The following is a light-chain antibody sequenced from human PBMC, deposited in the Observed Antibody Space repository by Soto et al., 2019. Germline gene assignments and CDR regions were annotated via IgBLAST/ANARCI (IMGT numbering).Light chain of an antibody. J-gene: IGKJ2*01. Sequence: DIQMTQSPSTLSASVGDRVTITCRASQRISSWLAWYQQKPGKAPKLLIYDASSLESWVPSRFSGSGSGTEFTLTISSLQPDDFATYYCQQYTSYGIYTFGQGTKLDIK. V-gene: IGKV1-5*01. CDR3: QQYTSYGIYT. CDR1: QRISSW. CDR2: DAS.